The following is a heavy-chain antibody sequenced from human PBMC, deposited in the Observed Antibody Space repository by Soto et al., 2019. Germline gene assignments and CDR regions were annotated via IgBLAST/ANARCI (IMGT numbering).Heavy chain of an antibody. V-gene: IGHV3-30-3*01. Sequence: QVQLVESGGGVVQPGRSLRLSCAASGFTFRSYAMHWVRQAPGKGLEWVAVISYDGSNKYYADSVKGRFTISRDNSKNTLYLQMNSLRAEDTAVYSCARDFSYGADWGQGTLVTVSS. D-gene: IGHD5-18*01. CDR3: ARDFSYGAD. J-gene: IGHJ4*02. CDR1: GFTFRSYA. CDR2: ISYDGSNK.